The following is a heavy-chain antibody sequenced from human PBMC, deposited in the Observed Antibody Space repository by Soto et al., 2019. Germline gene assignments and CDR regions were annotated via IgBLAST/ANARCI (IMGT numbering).Heavy chain of an antibody. CDR3: ARAVGAYSDSLPGPSRCDP. CDR1: GVSISSGGYY. CDR2: IYYSGST. V-gene: IGHV4-31*03. J-gene: IGHJ5*02. D-gene: IGHD3-9*01. Sequence: QVQLQESGPGLVRPSQTLSLTCTVSGVSISSGGYYWSWIRQHPGKGLEWIGYIYYSGSTYYNPSRTRRVTTSVDTAKIQLSQTLSSLTAPHTAVSHAARAVGAYSDSLPGPSRCDPWGEGTLATASP.